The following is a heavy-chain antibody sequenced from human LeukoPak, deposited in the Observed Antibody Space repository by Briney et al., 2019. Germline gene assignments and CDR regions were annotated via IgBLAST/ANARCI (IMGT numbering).Heavy chain of an antibody. V-gene: IGHV3-30*18. Sequence: PGGSLRLSCAASGFTFSDYGMHWVRQAPGKGLEWVAVISDDGSNQYYADSVKGRFTISRDNSKNTLFLQMNSLRAEDTAVYYCAKFHGYSNWGGPGTLVTVSS. D-gene: IGHD5-12*01. CDR2: ISDDGSNQ. CDR1: GFTFSDYG. CDR3: AKFHGYSNW. J-gene: IGHJ4*02.